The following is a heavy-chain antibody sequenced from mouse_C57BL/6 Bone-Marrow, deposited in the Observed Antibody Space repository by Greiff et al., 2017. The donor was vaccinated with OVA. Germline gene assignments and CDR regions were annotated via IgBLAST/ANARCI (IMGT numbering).Heavy chain of an antibody. CDR3: ARGGQYYFDY. J-gene: IGHJ2*01. Sequence: EVHLVESGGGLVKPGGSLKLSCAASGFTFSSYAMSWVRQTPEKRLEWVATISDGGSYTYYPDNVKGRFTISRDNAKNNLYLQMSHLKSEDTAMYDCARGGQYYFDYWGQGTTLTVSS. CDR2: ISDGGSYT. V-gene: IGHV5-4*01. CDR1: GFTFSSYA.